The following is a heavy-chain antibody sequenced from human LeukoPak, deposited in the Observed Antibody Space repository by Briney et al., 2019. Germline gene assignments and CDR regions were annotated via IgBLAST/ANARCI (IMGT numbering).Heavy chain of an antibody. CDR1: GFTFSSYA. Sequence: GGSLRLSCAASGFTFSSYAMHWVRQAPGKGLEYVSAISSNGGSTYYANSVKGRFTISRDNSKNTLYLQMGSLRAEDMAVYYCARDPEGGPLGYYGMDVWGQGTTVTVSS. J-gene: IGHJ6*02. CDR3: ARDPEGGPLGYYGMDV. CDR2: ISSNGGST. D-gene: IGHD3-16*01. V-gene: IGHV3-64*01.